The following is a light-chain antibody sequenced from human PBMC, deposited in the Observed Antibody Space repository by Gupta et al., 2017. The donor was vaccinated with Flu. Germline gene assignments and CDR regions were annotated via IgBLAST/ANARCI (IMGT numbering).Light chain of an antibody. CDR2: GEN. Sequence: SSELTQDPAAAVALGQTVRIACRGDSLRSYYASWYQQKPGQAPVLVIYGENKRPSGIPDRFSGSTSGNTASLTITGAQAEDEADYYCSSRESTNSVLYVFGTGTEVTVL. CDR3: SSRESTNSVLYV. J-gene: IGLJ1*01. CDR1: SLRSYY. V-gene: IGLV3-19*01.